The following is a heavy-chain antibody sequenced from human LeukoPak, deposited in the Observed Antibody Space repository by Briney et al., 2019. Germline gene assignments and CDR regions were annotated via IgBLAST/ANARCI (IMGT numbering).Heavy chain of an antibody. CDR1: GGSISSYY. D-gene: IGHD3-22*01. CDR3: ARVSYYYDSSGYPGYYYYYMDV. J-gene: IGHJ6*03. Sequence: PSETLSLTCTVSGGSISSYYWSWIRKPPGKGLEWIGYIYYSGSTNYNPSLKSRVTISVDTSKNQFSLKLSSVTAADTAVYYCARVSYYYDSSGYPGYYYYYMDVWGKGTTVTVSS. CDR2: IYYSGST. V-gene: IGHV4-59*01.